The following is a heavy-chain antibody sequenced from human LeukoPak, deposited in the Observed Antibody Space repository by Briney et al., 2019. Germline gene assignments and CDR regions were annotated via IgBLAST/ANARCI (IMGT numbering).Heavy chain of an antibody. V-gene: IGHV3-30*04. CDR1: GFTFSSYA. Sequence: GGSLRLSCAASGFTFSSYAMHWVRQAPGKGLEWVAVISYDGSNKYYADSVKGRFTISRDNSKNTLYLQMNSLRAEDTAVYYCARDLSGAVAGPSDYWGQGTLVTVSS. CDR2: ISYDGSNK. CDR3: ARDLSGAVAGPSDY. J-gene: IGHJ4*02. D-gene: IGHD6-19*01.